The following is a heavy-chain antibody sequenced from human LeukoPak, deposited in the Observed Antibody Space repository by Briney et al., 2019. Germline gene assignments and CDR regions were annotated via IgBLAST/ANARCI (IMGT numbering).Heavy chain of an antibody. CDR1: GFTFSSYE. CDR3: ARASGSASHSGDY. Sequence: GGSLRLSCAASGFTFSSYETNWVRQAPGKGLEWVSYISSSGSTIYYADSVKGRFTISRDNAKNSLYLQMNSLRAEDTAVYYCARASGSASHSGDYWGQGTLVTVSS. V-gene: IGHV3-48*03. D-gene: IGHD3-10*01. J-gene: IGHJ4*02. CDR2: ISSSGSTI.